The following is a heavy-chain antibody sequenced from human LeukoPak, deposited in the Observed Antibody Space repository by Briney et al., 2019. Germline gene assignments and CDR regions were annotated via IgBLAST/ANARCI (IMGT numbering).Heavy chain of an antibody. J-gene: IGHJ3*02. CDR3: ARSDYHNSGSHTVFDAFDI. Sequence: PSETLSLTCTVSGGSISRYYWSWIRRPPGRGLEWIGYIDDSGNTNYNPSLKSQVTISVDKSKNQFSLKLSFVTAADTAMYYCARSDYHNSGSHTVFDAFDIWGQGTRVTVSS. CDR1: GGSISRYY. CDR2: IDDSGNT. D-gene: IGHD3-10*01. V-gene: IGHV4-59*01.